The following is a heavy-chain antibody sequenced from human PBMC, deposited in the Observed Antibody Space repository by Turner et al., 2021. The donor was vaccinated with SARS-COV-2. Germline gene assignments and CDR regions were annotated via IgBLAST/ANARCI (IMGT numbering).Heavy chain of an antibody. CDR2: INPNSGGT. J-gene: IGHJ3*02. D-gene: IGHD5-12*01. CDR3: AVLEMATITDAFDI. Sequence: QLYLVQSCAEEHTSRASVKTTCLASGYTFTGYYKHWVRQAPGQGLEWRGWINPNSGGTNYAQKFQGRVTMTRDTYISTAYMELSRLRSDDTAVYYCAVLEMATITDAFDIWGQGTMVTVSS. V-gene: IGHV1-2*02. CDR1: GYTFTGYY.